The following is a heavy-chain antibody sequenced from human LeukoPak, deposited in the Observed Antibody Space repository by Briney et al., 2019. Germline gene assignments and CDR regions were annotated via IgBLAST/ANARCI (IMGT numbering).Heavy chain of an antibody. V-gene: IGHV3-30-3*01. CDR1: GFTFSSYA. CDR2: ISYDGSNK. Sequence: GGSLRLSCAASGFTFSSYAMHWVRQAPGKGLEWVAVISYDGSNKYYADSVKGRFTISRDNSKNTLYLQMNSLRAEDTAVYYCARGTDGSWFDPWGQGTLVTVSS. D-gene: IGHD3/OR15-3a*01. CDR3: ARGTDGSWFDP. J-gene: IGHJ5*02.